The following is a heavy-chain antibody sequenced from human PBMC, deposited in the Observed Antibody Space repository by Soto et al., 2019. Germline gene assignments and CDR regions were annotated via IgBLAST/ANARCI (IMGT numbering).Heavy chain of an antibody. CDR3: ASRVRNFDI. Sequence: SETLSLTCAVYGGSFSGYYWSWIRQPPGKGLEWIGEINHSGSTNYNPSLKSRVTISVDTSKNQFSLKLSSVAAADTAVYYCASRVRNFDIWGQGTMVTVSS. CDR1: GGSFSGYY. CDR2: INHSGST. V-gene: IGHV4-34*01. D-gene: IGHD3-22*01. J-gene: IGHJ3*02.